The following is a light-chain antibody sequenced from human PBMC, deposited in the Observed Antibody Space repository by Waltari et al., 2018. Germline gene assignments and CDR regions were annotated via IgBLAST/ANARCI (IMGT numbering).Light chain of an antibody. V-gene: IGKV3-11*01. Sequence: DIVLTPSPATLSLSPGASATLSCRASQSIDNYLAWYQQRPGQAPRLLIYGASYRAAGIPARFSGSGSGTDFTLTISSLEPEDFAVYYCQQRKRWLTFGGGTKVEIK. CDR2: GAS. CDR3: QQRKRWLT. CDR1: QSIDNY. J-gene: IGKJ4*01.